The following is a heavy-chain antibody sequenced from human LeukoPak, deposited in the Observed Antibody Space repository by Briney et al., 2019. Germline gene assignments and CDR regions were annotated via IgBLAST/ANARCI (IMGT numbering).Heavy chain of an antibody. J-gene: IGHJ3*02. CDR2: ISSSGSTI. CDR1: GFTFSSYE. D-gene: IGHD3-22*01. CDR3: ARTLGPLRRGFGFDI. V-gene: IGHV3-48*03. Sequence: GGSLRLSCAASGFTFSSYEMNWVRQAPGKGLEWVSYISSSGSTIYYADSVKGRFTISRDNAKNSLYLEMSSLRAEDTAVFYCARTLGPLRRGFGFDIWGQGTMVTVSS.